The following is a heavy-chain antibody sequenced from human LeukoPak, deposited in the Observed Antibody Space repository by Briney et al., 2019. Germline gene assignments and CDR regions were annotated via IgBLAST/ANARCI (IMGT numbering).Heavy chain of an antibody. Sequence: ASVKVSCRASGYTFTGYYMHWVRQPPGQGLEWMGRINPNSGGTNYAQKFQGRVTMTRDTSISTAYMELSRLRSDDTAVYYCARVRSIAAAGAMDVWGQGTTVTVSS. V-gene: IGHV1-2*06. CDR2: INPNSGGT. CDR3: ARVRSIAAAGAMDV. CDR1: GYTFTGYY. J-gene: IGHJ6*02. D-gene: IGHD6-13*01.